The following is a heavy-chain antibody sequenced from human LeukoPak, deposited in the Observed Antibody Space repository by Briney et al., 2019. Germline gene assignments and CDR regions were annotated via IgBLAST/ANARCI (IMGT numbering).Heavy chain of an antibody. Sequence: PSETLSLTCTVSGGSTSSYYWSWIRQPAGKGLKWIGRIYTSGSTNYNPSLKSRVTMSVDTSKNQFSLKLSSVTAADTAVYYCAREIMASSGYHPTLDYYYMDVWGKGTTVTVSS. V-gene: IGHV4-4*07. J-gene: IGHJ6*03. D-gene: IGHD3-22*01. CDR3: AREIMASSGYHPTLDYYYMDV. CDR1: GGSTSSYY. CDR2: IYTSGST.